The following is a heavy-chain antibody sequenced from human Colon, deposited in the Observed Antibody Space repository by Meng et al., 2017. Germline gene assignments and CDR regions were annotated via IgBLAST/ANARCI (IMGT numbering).Heavy chain of an antibody. CDR3: ARGYRGSTYFAY. CDR2: IYDNVYT. V-gene: IGHV4-30-2*06. Sequence: QLQLQESGSRLVKPSQPLSLTCAVSGDSVTTTLSSWSWIRQSPGKGLEWISNIYDNVYTYYSPSLRSRVTISVDRSNNQFSLNLNSVTAADTAVYFCARGYRGSTYFAYWGQGILVTVSS. CDR1: GDSVTTTLSS. D-gene: IGHD1-26*01. J-gene: IGHJ4*02.